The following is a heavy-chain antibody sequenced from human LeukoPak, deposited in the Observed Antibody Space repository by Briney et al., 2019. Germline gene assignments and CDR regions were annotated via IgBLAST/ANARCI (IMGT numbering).Heavy chain of an antibody. CDR2: ISASGDVT. CDR3: ANPRGYDILTSV. J-gene: IGHJ6*02. V-gene: IGHV3-23*01. CDR1: RFSFSAYP. Sequence: PGGSLRLSCAASRFSFSAYPMGWVRRAPGKGLEWVSGISASGDVTFHADPVKGRFTISRDNSKNTLYLQMNSLRAEDTAVYYCANPRGYDILTSVWGQGTTVTVSS. D-gene: IGHD3-9*01.